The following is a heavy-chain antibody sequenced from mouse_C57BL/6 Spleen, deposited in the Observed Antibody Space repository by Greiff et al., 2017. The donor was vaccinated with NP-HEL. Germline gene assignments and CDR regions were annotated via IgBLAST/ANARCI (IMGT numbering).Heavy chain of an antibody. D-gene: IGHD1-1*01. CDR3: ARNYYGSREDYFDY. V-gene: IGHV2-2*01. CDR1: GFSLTSYG. Sequence: VKLVESGPGLVQPSQSLSITCTVSGFSLTSYGVHWVRQSPGKGLEWLGVIWSGGSTDYNAAFISRLSISKDNSKSQVFFKMNSLQADDTAIYYCARNYYGSREDYFDYWGQGTTLTVSS. J-gene: IGHJ2*01. CDR2: IWSGGST.